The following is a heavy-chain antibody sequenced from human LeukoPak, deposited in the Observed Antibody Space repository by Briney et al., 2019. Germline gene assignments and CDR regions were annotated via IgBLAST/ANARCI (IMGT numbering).Heavy chain of an antibody. CDR3: AKDISGSKPYYFGY. J-gene: IGHJ4*02. D-gene: IGHD1-26*01. CDR1: GFTFSSYG. CDR2: ISYDGSNK. V-gene: IGHV3-30*18. Sequence: GRSLRLSCAASGFTFSSYGMHWVRQAPGKGLEWVAVISYDGSNKYYADSVKGRFTISRDNSKNTLYLQMNSLRAEDTAVYYCAKDISGSKPYYFGYWGQGTLVTVSS.